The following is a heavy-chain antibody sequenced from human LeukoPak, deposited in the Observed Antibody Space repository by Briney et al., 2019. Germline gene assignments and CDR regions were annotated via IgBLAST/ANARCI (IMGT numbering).Heavy chain of an antibody. CDR2: INSNGSST. J-gene: IGHJ6*03. CDR3: ARDQWLQSDYYMDV. CDR1: GFTFRSYC. Sequence: GGSLRLSCAASGFTFRSYCMHWVRQAPGKGLVWVSRINSNGSSTTYADSVKGRFTISRDNAKNSLYLQMYSLRAEDTAVYYCARDQWLQSDYYMDVWGKGTTVTVSS. V-gene: IGHV3-74*01. D-gene: IGHD5-18*01.